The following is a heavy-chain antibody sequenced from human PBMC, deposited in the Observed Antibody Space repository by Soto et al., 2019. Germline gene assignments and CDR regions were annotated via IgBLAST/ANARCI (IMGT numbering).Heavy chain of an antibody. D-gene: IGHD3-10*01. CDR1: GFTFSSYG. Sequence: QVQVVESGGGVVQPGRSLRLSCAASGFTFSSYGMHWVRQAPGKGLEWVAVIQYDGSNQYYVDSVKGRFTISRDNSKNTLYLQMNSLRAEDTAVYYCAKDFMGAFDYWGQGILVTVSS. CDR3: AKDFMGAFDY. CDR2: IQYDGSNQ. J-gene: IGHJ4*02. V-gene: IGHV3-30*18.